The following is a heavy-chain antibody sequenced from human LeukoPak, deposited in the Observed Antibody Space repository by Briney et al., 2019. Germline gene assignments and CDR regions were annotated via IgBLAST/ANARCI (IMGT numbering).Heavy chain of an antibody. CDR3: ARDGVVGHDSSGYYFDY. CDR2: IIPIFGTA. J-gene: IGHJ4*02. V-gene: IGHV1-69*13. Sequence: SVKVSCKASGGTSSSYAISWVRQAPGQGLEWMGGIIPIFGTANYAQKFQGRVTITADESTSTAYMELSSLRSEDTAVYYCARDGVVGHDSSGYYFDYWGQGTLVTVSS. D-gene: IGHD3-22*01. CDR1: GGTSSSYA.